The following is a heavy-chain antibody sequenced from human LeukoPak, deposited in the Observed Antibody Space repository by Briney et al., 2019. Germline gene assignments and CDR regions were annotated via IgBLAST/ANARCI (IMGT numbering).Heavy chain of an antibody. Sequence: PSETLSLTCTVSGDSIRSYYWNWIRQPPGKGLEWIGYIYYSGSTNYNPSLKSRVTISVDTSKNQFSLKLNSVTAADTAMYYCQSRFLEWLLDYWGQGTLVTVSS. J-gene: IGHJ4*02. D-gene: IGHD3-3*01. CDR2: IYYSGST. CDR1: GDSIRSYY. V-gene: IGHV4-59*08. CDR3: QSRFLEWLLDY.